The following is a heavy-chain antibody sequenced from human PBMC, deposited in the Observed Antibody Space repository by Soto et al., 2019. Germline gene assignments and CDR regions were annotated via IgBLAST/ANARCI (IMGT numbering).Heavy chain of an antibody. J-gene: IGHJ4*02. D-gene: IGHD2-21*01. Sequence: EVQLVESGGGLVQPGGSLRLSCAASGFTLSTYNINWVRQAPGKGLEWVSYISRSDHTMYYAGSVQGRFTISRDNAKNSVYLQMNSLRDEDTAVYFCVCGSDSNKNYWGQGTLVTVSS. CDR1: GFTLSTYN. V-gene: IGHV3-48*02. CDR3: VCGSDSNKNY. CDR2: ISRSDHTM.